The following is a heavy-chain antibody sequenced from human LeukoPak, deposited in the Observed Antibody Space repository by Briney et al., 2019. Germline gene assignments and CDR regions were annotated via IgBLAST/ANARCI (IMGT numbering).Heavy chain of an antibody. V-gene: IGHV1-69*01. D-gene: IGHD3-10*01. Sequence: SVKVSCKAPGGTFSSYAISWVRQAPGQGLEWMGGIIPIFGTANYAQKSQGRVTITADESTSTAYMELSSLRSEDTAVYYCARAPYGSGSYYKLDYWGQGTLVTVSS. CDR3: ARAPYGSGSYYKLDY. J-gene: IGHJ4*02. CDR2: IIPIFGTA. CDR1: GGTFSSYA.